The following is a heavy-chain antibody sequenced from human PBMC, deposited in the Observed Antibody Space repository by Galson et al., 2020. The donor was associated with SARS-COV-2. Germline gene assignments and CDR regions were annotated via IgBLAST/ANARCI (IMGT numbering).Heavy chain of an antibody. CDR1: GYTLTELS. V-gene: IGHV1-24*01. D-gene: IGHD3-10*01. Sequence: GASVKVSCKVSGYTLTELSMHWVRQAPGKGLEWMGGFDPEDGETIYTQKFQGRVTMTEDTSTDTAYMELSSLRSEDTAVYYCATGFPLTMVRGADTPTADYYYYYGMDVWGQGTTVTVSS. J-gene: IGHJ6*02. CDR2: FDPEDGET. CDR3: ATGFPLTMVRGADTPTADYYYYYGMDV.